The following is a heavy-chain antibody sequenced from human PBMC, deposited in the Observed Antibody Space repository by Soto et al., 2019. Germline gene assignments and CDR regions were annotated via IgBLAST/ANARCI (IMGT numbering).Heavy chain of an antibody. CDR1: GGSISSGGYY. CDR3: ATMVRGSRWGGFDY. J-gene: IGHJ4*02. Sequence: QVQLQESGPGLVKPSQTLSLTCTVSGGSISSGGYYWSWIRQHPGKGLEWIGYIYYSGSTYYNPSLKSRVNXXVXPXXNQFSLKLSSVTAADTAVYYCATMVRGSRWGGFDYWGQGTLVTVSS. V-gene: IGHV4-31*03. D-gene: IGHD3-10*01. CDR2: IYYSGST.